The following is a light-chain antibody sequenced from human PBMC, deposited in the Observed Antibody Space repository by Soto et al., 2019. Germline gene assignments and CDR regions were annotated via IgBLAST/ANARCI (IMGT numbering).Light chain of an antibody. CDR2: DAS. CDR1: QSVSISY. V-gene: IGKV3D-20*02. J-gene: IGKJ4*01. CDR3: QQRSTWPPALS. Sequence: EIVLTQSPGTLSLSPGERATLSCRASQSVSISYLAWYQQKPGQAPRLLIYDASKRATGIPDRFSGSGSGTDFTLTISSLEPEDFAVYYCQQRSTWPPALSFGGGTKVEI.